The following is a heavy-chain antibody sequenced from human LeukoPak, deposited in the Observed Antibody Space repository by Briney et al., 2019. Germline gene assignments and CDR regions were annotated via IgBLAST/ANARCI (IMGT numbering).Heavy chain of an antibody. V-gene: IGHV1-18*01. CDR1: GYSFTSWH. D-gene: IGHD2-2*01. CDR2: ISAYNGYT. CDR3: ARETQKESTPCDY. Sequence: ASVRVSCKASGYSFTSWHITWVRQAPGQGLECLGLISAYNGYTHYAQKFQGRVTMTTDASTSPAYMKLRTLTFDDTAVYYCARETQKESTPCDYWGQGTLVTVSS. J-gene: IGHJ4*02.